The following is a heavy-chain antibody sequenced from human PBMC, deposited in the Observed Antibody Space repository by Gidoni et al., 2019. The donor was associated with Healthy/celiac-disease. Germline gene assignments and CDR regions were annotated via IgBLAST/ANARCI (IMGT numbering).Heavy chain of an antibody. CDR3: ARAIGTYGFKYDAFDI. Sequence: EVQLVESGGGLVQPGGSLILSCAAPGFTFRSCDMHWVRNATGKGLEWVSAIGTAGDTYYPGSVKGRFTISRENAKNSLYLQMNSLRAGDTAVYYCARAIGTYGFKYDAFDIWGQGTMVTVSS. V-gene: IGHV3-13*01. CDR1: GFTFRSCD. J-gene: IGHJ3*02. CDR2: IGTAGDT. D-gene: IGHD2-2*03.